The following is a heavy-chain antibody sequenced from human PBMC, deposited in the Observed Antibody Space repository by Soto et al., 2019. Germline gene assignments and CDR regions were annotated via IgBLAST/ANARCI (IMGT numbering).Heavy chain of an antibody. CDR2: IYYSGST. D-gene: IGHD3-10*01. CDR1: GGSISSGDYY. J-gene: IGHJ5*02. CDR3: ARDGSGSYYNVRSIWFDP. Sequence: SETLSLTCTVSGGSISSGDYYWSWIRQPPGKGLEWIGYIYYSGSTYYNPSLKSRVTISVDTSKNQFSLKLSSVTAADTAVYFCARDGSGSYYNVRSIWFDPWGQGTLVTVSS. V-gene: IGHV4-30-4*01.